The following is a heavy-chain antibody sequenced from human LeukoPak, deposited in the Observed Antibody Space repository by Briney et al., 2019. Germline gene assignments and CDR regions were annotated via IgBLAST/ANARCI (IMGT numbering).Heavy chain of an antibody. CDR1: GVSISSASHA. J-gene: IGHJ4*02. CDR3: GRDTHLES. CDR2: IYNSGSS. Sequence: SETLSLTCTVSGVSISSASHAWGWSRQPPGKGLEWLGNIYNSGSSNYSPSLRSRVSISVDTSKNQFSLRLRSVTAADTAVYYCGRDTHLESWGQGILVTVFS. V-gene: IGHV4-39*01.